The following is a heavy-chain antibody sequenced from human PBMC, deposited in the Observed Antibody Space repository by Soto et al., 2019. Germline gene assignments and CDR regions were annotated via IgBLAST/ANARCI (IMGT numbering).Heavy chain of an antibody. V-gene: IGHV4-34*01. J-gene: IGHJ6*02. D-gene: IGHD7-27*01. CDR1: GGSFSGYY. CDR3: ARTNWGWYYGMDV. CDR2: INHSGST. Sequence: PSETLSLTCAVYGGSFSGYYWSWIRQPPGKGLEWIGEINHSGSTNYNPSLKSRVTISVDTSKNQFSLKLSSVTAADTAVYYCARTNWGWYYGMDVWCQGTTVTVSS.